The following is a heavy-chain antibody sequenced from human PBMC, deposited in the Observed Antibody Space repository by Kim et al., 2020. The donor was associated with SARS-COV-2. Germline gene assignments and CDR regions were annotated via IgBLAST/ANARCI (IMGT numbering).Heavy chain of an antibody. D-gene: IGHD2-2*01. CDR1: GGSFSGYY. CDR3: ARGIARDIVVVPAAFNYFDY. V-gene: IGHV4-34*01. J-gene: IGHJ4*02. CDR2: INHSGST. Sequence: SETLSHTCAVYGGSFSGYYWSWIRQPPGKGLEWIGEINHSGSTNYNPSLKSRVTISVDTSKNQFSLKLSSVTAADTAVYYCARGIARDIVVVPAAFNYFDYWGQGTLVTVSS.